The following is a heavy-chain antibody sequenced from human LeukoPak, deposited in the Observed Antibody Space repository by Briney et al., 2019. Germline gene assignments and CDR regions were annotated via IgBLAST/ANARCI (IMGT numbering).Heavy chain of an antibody. D-gene: IGHD1-26*01. J-gene: IGHJ4*02. V-gene: IGHV3-21*04. CDR2: ISYTGTYI. Sequence: PGGSLRLSCAASAFSLNAYNMDWVRQAPGKGLEWVSSISYTGTYIYYADSVKGRFTISRDNAQNSLYLQMNSLRAEDTAIYYCVRDRGTYRPIDYWGQGTLVTVSS. CDR3: VRDRGTYRPIDY. CDR1: AFSLNAYN.